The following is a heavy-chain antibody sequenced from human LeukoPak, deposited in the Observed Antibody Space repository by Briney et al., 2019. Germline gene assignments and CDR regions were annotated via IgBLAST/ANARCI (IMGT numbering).Heavy chain of an antibody. D-gene: IGHD6-19*01. CDR2: ISAYNGNT. J-gene: IGHJ4*02. CDR1: GYTFTSYG. CDR3: ARGYTSGWHGTAFDY. Sequence: GASVKVSCKASGYTFTSYGISWVRQAPGQGLEWMGWISAYNGNTNYAQEPQGRVTMTTDTSTSTAYMELKSLKSDDTAVYYCARGYTSGWHGTAFDYWGQGTLVTVSS. V-gene: IGHV1-18*01.